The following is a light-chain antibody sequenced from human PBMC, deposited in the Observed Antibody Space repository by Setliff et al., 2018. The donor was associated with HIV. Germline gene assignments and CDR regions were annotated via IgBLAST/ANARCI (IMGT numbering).Light chain of an antibody. J-gene: IGKJ4*01. CDR2: DAS. Sequence: DIQMTQSPSSLSASVGDRVTITCQASQDINNYLNWYQQKPGKAPKLLIYDASNLETGVPSRFSGSGSGTDFTFTISSLQPEDIATYYCQQYDVLPLTFGGGTKVDIK. CDR1: QDINNY. CDR3: QQYDVLPLT. V-gene: IGKV1-33*01.